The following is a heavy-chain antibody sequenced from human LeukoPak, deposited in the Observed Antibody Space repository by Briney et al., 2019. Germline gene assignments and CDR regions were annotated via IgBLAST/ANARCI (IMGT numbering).Heavy chain of an antibody. CDR3: ASDTPMVFDY. V-gene: IGHV4-34*01. Sequence: SETLSLTCAVYGGSLTGYYWTWLRQPPGKGLEWIGEINHSGITNYNPSLKSRVTISLDTSKNQFSLRLNSVTAADTAVYYCASDTPMVFDYWGQGILVTVSS. J-gene: IGHJ4*02. D-gene: IGHD5-18*01. CDR1: GGSLTGYY. CDR2: INHSGIT.